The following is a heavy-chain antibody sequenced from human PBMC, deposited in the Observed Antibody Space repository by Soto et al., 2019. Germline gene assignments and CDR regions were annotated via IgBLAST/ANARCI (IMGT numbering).Heavy chain of an antibody. D-gene: IGHD2-15*01. Sequence: SETLSLTCTVSGGSISSSSYYWGWIRQPPGKGLEWIGSIYYSGSTYYNPSLKSRVTISVDTSKNQFSLKLSSVTAADTAVYYCARLKGYCSGGSCYSPYYYGMDVWGQGTTVTAP. V-gene: IGHV4-39*01. J-gene: IGHJ6*02. CDR1: GGSISSSSYY. CDR3: ARLKGYCSGGSCYSPYYYGMDV. CDR2: IYYSGST.